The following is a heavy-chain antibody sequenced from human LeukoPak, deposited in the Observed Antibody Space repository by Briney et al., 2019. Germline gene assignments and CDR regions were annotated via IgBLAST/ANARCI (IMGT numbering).Heavy chain of an antibody. J-gene: IGHJ5*02. CDR2: IIPIFGTA. CDR3: ARSPQYCTNGVCLPSNWFDP. CDR1: GGTFSSYA. D-gene: IGHD2-8*01. V-gene: IGHV1-69*13. Sequence: SVKVSCKASGGTFSSYAISWVRQAPGQGLEWMGGIIPIFGTANYAQKLQGRVTITADESTSTAYMELSSLRSEDTAVYYCARSPQYCTNGVCLPSNWFDPWGQGTLVTVSS.